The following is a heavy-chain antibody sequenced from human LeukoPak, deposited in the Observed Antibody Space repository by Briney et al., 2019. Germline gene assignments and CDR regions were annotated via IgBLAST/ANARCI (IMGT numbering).Heavy chain of an antibody. CDR2: INPNSGGT. Sequence: GASVKVSCKASGYTFTGYYMHWVRQAPGQGLAWMGWINPNSGGTNYAQKFQGRVTMTRDTSISTAYMELSRLRSDDTAVYYCARDGSSWYGYYYYYMDVWGKGTTVTVSS. CDR1: GYTFTGYY. D-gene: IGHD6-13*01. J-gene: IGHJ6*03. V-gene: IGHV1-2*02. CDR3: ARDGSSWYGYYYYYMDV.